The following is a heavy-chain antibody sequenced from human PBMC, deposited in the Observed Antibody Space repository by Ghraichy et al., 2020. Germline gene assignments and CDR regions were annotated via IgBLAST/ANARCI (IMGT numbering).Heavy chain of an antibody. J-gene: IGHJ4*02. D-gene: IGHD5-24*01. Sequence: SQTLSLTCAVYGGSFSGYYWSWIRQPPGKGLEWIGEINHSGSTNYNPSLTSRVTISVDTSKNQFSLKLSSVTAADTAVYYCARGGRWLQYYYWGQGTLVTVSS. CDR3: ARGGRWLQYYY. V-gene: IGHV4-34*01. CDR2: INHSGST. CDR1: GGSFSGYY.